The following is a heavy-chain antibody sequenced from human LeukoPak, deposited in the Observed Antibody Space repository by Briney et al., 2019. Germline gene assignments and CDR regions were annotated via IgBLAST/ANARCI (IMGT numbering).Heavy chain of an antibody. J-gene: IGHJ4*02. V-gene: IGHV3-23*01. CDR1: GFTFSSYA. Sequence: GGSLRLSCAASGFTFSSYAMSWVRQAPGKGLEWVSAISGSGGSTYYADSVKGRFTTSRDNPKNTLYLQMNSLRAEDTAVYYPYYYDSSGYSDFDYWGQGTLVTVSS. CDR2: ISGSGGST. D-gene: IGHD3-22*01. CDR3: YYYDSSGYSDFDY.